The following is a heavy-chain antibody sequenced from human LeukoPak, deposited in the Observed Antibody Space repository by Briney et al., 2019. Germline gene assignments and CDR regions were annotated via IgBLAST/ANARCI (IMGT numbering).Heavy chain of an antibody. D-gene: IGHD1-1*01. Sequence: SQTLSLTCAISGDSVSSNSAAWNWIRQSPSRGLEWLGRTYFRSKWYNDYAVSEKSRIIINADTSKNHFSLQLNSVTPEDTAVYFCARNGIGTTYDAFGIWGQGTMVTVSS. CDR2: TYFRSKWYN. V-gene: IGHV6-1*01. J-gene: IGHJ3*02. CDR3: ARNGIGTTYDAFGI. CDR1: GDSVSSNSAA.